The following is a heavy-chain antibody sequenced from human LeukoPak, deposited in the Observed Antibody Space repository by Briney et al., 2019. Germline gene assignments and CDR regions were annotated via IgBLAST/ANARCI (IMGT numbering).Heavy chain of an antibody. CDR2: INHSGST. V-gene: IGHV4-34*01. CDR3: ARRRGSGSYYAPTNWFDP. CDR1: GGSFSAYY. J-gene: IGHJ5*02. D-gene: IGHD3-10*01. Sequence: SETLSLTCAVYGGSFSAYYWSWIRQPPGKGLEWIGEINHSGSTNYNPSLKSRVTISVDTSKNQFSLKLSSVTAADTAVYYCARRRGSGSYYAPTNWFDPWGQGTLVTVSS.